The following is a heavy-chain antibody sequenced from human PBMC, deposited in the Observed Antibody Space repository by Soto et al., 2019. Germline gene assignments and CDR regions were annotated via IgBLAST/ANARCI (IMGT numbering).Heavy chain of an antibody. CDR1: GFTFSTAW. D-gene: IGHD5-12*01. CDR3: TTISGYDNSWDH. Sequence: EVQLVESGDGLVNPGASLRVSCAASGFTFSTAWMPWVRQSPRKGLEWLGRIKRKSDGGKIDYAETVAGRFTISRDDSKNTFYLQLSSLKTEDTAVYYCTTISGYDNSWDHWGQGTLVTVSS. CDR2: IKRKSDGGKI. V-gene: IGHV3-15*01. J-gene: IGHJ4*02.